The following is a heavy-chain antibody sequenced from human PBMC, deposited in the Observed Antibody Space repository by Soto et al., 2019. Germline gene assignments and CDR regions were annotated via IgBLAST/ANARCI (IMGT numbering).Heavy chain of an antibody. D-gene: IGHD2-21*02. CDR1: GGSISSGGYY. V-gene: IGHV4-31*03. Sequence: QVQLQESGPGLVKPSQTLSLTCTVSGGSISSGGYYWSWIRQHPGKGLEWIGYIYYSGSTYYNPSLKSRVTISVDTSKTQFSLKLSSVTAADTAVYYCARVCGGDFHYGMDVWGQGTTVTVSS. CDR3: ARVCGGDFHYGMDV. J-gene: IGHJ6*02. CDR2: IYYSGST.